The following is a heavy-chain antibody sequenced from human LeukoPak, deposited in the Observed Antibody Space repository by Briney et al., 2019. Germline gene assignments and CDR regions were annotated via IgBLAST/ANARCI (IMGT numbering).Heavy chain of an antibody. V-gene: IGHV4-34*01. J-gene: IGHJ5*02. CDR2: INHRGST. CDR1: GGSFSGYY. CDR3: ARGPWFDP. Sequence: SETLSLTCAVYGGSFSGYYWSWIRQPPGKGMEWSGEINHRGSTNYNPSLKSRVTISVDTSKNQFSLKLSSVNAADTAVYYCARGPWFDPWGQGTLVTVSS.